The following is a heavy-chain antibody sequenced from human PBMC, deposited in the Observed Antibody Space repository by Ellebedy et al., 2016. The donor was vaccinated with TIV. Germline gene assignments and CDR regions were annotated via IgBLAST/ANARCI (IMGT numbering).Heavy chain of an antibody. Sequence: GESLKISXAASGFTFSSYWMNWDRQAPGKGLEWVATIDFSGTGTYYADSVKGRFIISRDNTKNSLFLQMNSLGVEDTAVYYCARDGSEWSRDYWGQGTLVTVSS. J-gene: IGHJ4*02. CDR2: IDFSGTGT. CDR1: GFTFSSYW. V-gene: IGHV3-21*06. CDR3: ARDGSEWSRDY. D-gene: IGHD3-3*01.